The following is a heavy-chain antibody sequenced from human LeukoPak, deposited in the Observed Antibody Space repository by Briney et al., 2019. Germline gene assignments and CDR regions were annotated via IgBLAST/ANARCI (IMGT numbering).Heavy chain of an antibody. Sequence: GGSLRLSCAASGFTLSSYGMHWVRQAPGKGLEWVAVISYDGSNKYYADSVKGRFTISRDNSKNTLYLQMNSLRAEDTAVYYCASPNDYGDYMSRSHFDYWGQGTLVTVSS. CDR2: ISYDGSNK. V-gene: IGHV3-30*03. J-gene: IGHJ4*02. CDR3: ASPNDYGDYMSRSHFDY. D-gene: IGHD4-17*01. CDR1: GFTLSSYG.